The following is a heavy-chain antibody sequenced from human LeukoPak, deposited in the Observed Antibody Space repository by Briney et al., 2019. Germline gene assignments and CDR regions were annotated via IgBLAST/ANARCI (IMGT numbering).Heavy chain of an antibody. Sequence: ASVKVSCKASGYTFTSYGISWVRQAPGQGLEWMVWINAGNGNTKYSQKFQGRVTITRDTSASTAYMELSSLRSEDTAVYYCARGYFDWLLILDYWGQGTLVTVSS. CDR2: INAGNGNT. CDR3: ARGYFDWLLILDY. D-gene: IGHD3-9*01. CDR1: GYTFTSYG. V-gene: IGHV1-3*01. J-gene: IGHJ4*02.